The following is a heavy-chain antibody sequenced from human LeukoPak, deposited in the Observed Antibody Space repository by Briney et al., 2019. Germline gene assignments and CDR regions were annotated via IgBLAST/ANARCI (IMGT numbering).Heavy chain of an antibody. Sequence: PSETLSLTCTVSGGSISSSYYYWGWIRQPPGKGLEWIGSIFYSGSTYYNPSLKSRVTIFVDTSKNQFSLKLSSVTAADTAVYYCAGQKSDQYYHDSGSRSFDYWGQGTLVTVSS. CDR3: AGQKSDQYYHDSGSRSFDY. J-gene: IGHJ4*02. CDR1: GGSISSSYYY. CDR2: IFYSGST. V-gene: IGHV4-39*01. D-gene: IGHD3-10*01.